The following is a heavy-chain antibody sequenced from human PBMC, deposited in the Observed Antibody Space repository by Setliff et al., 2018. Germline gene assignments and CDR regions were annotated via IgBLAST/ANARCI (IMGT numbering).Heavy chain of an antibody. CDR3: ARPSLWFGEFSNWFDP. D-gene: IGHD3-10*01. CDR1: GFTFSRYW. V-gene: IGHV3-7*01. Sequence: GSLSLSCAASGFTFSRYWMSWVRQAPGKGLEWVANIKQDGSEKYYVDSVKGRFTISRDNAKNSLYLQMNSLRAEDTAVYYCARPSLWFGEFSNWFDPWGQGTLVTVSS. CDR2: IKQDGSEK. J-gene: IGHJ5*02.